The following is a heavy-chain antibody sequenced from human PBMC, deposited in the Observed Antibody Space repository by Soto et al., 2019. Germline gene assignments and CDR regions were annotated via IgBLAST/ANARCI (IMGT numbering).Heavy chain of an antibody. Sequence: SETLSLTCTVSGGSISGYYWNWIRQPPGKGLEWIGYIYYSGSTKYNPSLKSRVTISVDTSKNQFSLKLSSVTAADTAVYYCARDRLANWFDPWGQGTLVTVSS. CDR1: GGSISGYY. V-gene: IGHV4-59*01. J-gene: IGHJ5*02. CDR2: IYYSGST. D-gene: IGHD3-9*01. CDR3: ARDRLANWFDP.